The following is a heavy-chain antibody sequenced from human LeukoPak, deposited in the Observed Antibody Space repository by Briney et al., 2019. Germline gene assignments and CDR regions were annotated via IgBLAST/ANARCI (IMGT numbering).Heavy chain of an antibody. V-gene: IGHV6-1*01. Sequence: SQTLSLTCAISGDSVSSNSAAWNWIRQSPSRGLEWLGRTYYRSKWHNDYALSVKSRITINPDTSKNQFSLQLNSVTPEDTAVYYCARGEKEISNWSFGYWGQGTLVTVSS. CDR1: GDSVSSNSAA. CDR2: TYYRSKWHN. J-gene: IGHJ4*02. CDR3: ARGEKEISNWSFGY. D-gene: IGHD1-1*01.